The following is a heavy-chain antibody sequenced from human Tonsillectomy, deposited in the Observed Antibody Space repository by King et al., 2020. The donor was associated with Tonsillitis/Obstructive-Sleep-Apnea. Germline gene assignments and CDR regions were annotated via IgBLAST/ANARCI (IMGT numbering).Heavy chain of an antibody. CDR1: GGSFSGYY. CDR3: AIDPYCSSTSCPEDYYYYYMDV. D-gene: IGHD2-2*01. Sequence: VQLQQWGAGLLKPSETLSLTCAVYGGSFSGYYWSWIRQPPGKGLEWIGEINHSGSTNYNPSLKSRVTISVDTSKNQFSLKLSSAAAADTAVYYCAIDPYCSSTSCPEDYYYYYMDVWGKGTTVTVSS. V-gene: IGHV4-34*01. J-gene: IGHJ6*03. CDR2: INHSGST.